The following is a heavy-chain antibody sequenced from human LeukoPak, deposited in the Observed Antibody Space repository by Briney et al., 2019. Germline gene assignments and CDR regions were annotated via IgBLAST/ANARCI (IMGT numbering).Heavy chain of an antibody. V-gene: IGHV4-34*01. CDR3: ARGQGTLGLWLMRYYYYAMDV. CDR2: INHSGST. D-gene: IGHD3-16*01. Sequence: SETLSLTCAVYGGSFSGYYWSWIRQPPGKGLEWIGEINHSGSTNYNPSLKSRVTISVDTSKNQFSLKLSSVPAADTAVYYCARGQGTLGLWLMRYYYYAMDVWGKGTTVTVSS. CDR1: GGSFSGYY. J-gene: IGHJ6*04.